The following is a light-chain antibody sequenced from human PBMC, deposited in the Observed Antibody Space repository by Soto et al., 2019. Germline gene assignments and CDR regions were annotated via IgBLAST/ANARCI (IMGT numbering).Light chain of an antibody. J-gene: IGKJ5*01. Sequence: DTELMQSPGPLSLSPGESVTLSCRASQSISFNLAWYQQKPGQAPRLLIYGASSRATDIPDRFSGSGSGTDFTLTISSLEPEDFAVYYCQQRHNWRDTFGQGTRLAI. CDR2: GAS. CDR1: QSISFN. CDR3: QQRHNWRDT. V-gene: IGKV3-11*01.